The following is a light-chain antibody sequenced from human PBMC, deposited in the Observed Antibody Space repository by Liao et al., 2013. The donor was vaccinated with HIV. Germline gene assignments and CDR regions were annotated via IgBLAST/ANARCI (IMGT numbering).Light chain of an antibody. CDR1: DLGKKY. CDR3: QAWDSYSWV. CDR2: QDS. J-gene: IGLJ3*02. Sequence: SYDLTQPPSVSVSPGQRATISCSGADLGKKYVSWYQHKPGQSPILVIYQDSRRPSGVTQRISGSNSGDTATLTISGTQAVDEADYYCQAWDSYSWVFGGGTELTVL. V-gene: IGLV3-1*01.